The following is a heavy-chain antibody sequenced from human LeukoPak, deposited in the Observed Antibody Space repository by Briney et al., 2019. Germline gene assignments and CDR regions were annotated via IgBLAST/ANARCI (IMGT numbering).Heavy chain of an antibody. D-gene: IGHD5-18*01. V-gene: IGHV1-3*04. CDR3: ARDRAMADY. Sequence: ASVKVSCKASGYIFTSYPIHWVRQAPGQRLEWMGWINTGNGNTKYSQRFEGRVIVTADTSAAAAYMELGSLRSEDTAVYYCARDRAMADYWGQGTLVTVSS. CDR2: INTGNGNT. CDR1: GYIFTSYP. J-gene: IGHJ4*02.